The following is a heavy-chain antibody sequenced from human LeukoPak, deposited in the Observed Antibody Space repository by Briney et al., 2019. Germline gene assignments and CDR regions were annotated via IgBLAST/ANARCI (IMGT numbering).Heavy chain of an antibody. J-gene: IGHJ4*02. CDR1: GFTFSSYA. D-gene: IGHD2-2*01. CDR3: ARDLDIVVVPAAGPFDY. CDR2: ISYDGSNK. Sequence: PGGSLRLSCAASGFTFSSYAMHWVRQAPSKGLEWVAVISYDGSNKYYADSVKGRFTISRDNSKNTLYLQMNSLRAEDTAVYYCARDLDIVVVPAAGPFDYWGQGTLVTVSS. V-gene: IGHV3-30*01.